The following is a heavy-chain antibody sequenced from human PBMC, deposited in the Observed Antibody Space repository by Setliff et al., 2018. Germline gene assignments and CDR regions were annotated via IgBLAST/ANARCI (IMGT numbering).Heavy chain of an antibody. CDR3: ARESRYYYDNLGTLDY. V-gene: IGHV4-34*01. CDR2: INHSGST. D-gene: IGHD3-22*01. Sequence: SETLSLTCAVYGGSFSGYYWSWIRQPPGRRLEWIGEINHSGSTYYNPSLKSRVTISVDTSKNQFSLKLSSVTAADTAVYYCARESRYYYDNLGTLDYWGQGTLVTVSS. CDR1: GGSFSGYY. J-gene: IGHJ4*02.